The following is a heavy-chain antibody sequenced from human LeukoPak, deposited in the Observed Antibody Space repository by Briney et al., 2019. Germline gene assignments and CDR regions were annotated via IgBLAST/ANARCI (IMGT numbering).Heavy chain of an antibody. D-gene: IGHD3-16*01. V-gene: IGHV1-3*01. Sequence: ASVKVSCKASGYTFSTYAIHWVRQAPGQGLEWMGWINADNGHTKYSQKFQGRVTITRDTSASTAYMELSSLRSEDTAIYYCAILRGTFNNWGQGTLVTVSS. CDR1: GYTFSTYA. CDR3: AILRGTFNN. J-gene: IGHJ4*02. CDR2: INADNGHT.